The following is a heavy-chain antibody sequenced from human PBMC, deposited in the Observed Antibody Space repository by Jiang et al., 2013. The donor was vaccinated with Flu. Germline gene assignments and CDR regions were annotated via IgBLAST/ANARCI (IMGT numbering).Heavy chain of an antibody. CDR1: GYSFTSYW. D-gene: IGHD2-8*01. V-gene: IGHV5-51*03. CDR3: ARLIRYCTNIACSPNWFDP. J-gene: IGHJ5*02. CDR2: IYPGDSDT. Sequence: GAEVKKPGESLKISCKGSGYSFTSYWIGWVRQMPGKGLEWMGIIYPGDSDTRYSPSFQGQVTISADKSISTAYLQWSSLKASDTAMYYCARLIRYCTNIACSPNWFDPWGQGTLVIVSS.